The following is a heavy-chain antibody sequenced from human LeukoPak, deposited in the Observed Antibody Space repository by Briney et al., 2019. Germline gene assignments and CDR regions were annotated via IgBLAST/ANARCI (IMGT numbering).Heavy chain of an antibody. D-gene: IGHD6-19*01. CDR2: IYYSGST. J-gene: IGHJ5*02. Sequence: SETLSLTCTVSGGSISSYYWSWIRQPPGKGLEWIGYIYYSGSTNYNPSLKSRVTISVDTSKNQFSLKLSSVTAADTAVYYCARDTRVGIAVAGTYRWFDPWGQGTLVTVSS. CDR3: ARDTRVGIAVAGTYRWFDP. V-gene: IGHV4-59*01. CDR1: GGSISSYY.